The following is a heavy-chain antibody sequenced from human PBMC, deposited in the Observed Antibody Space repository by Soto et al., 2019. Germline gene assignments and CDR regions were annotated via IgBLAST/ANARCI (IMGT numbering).Heavy chain of an antibody. V-gene: IGHV3-13*01. Sequence: GGSLRLSCAASGFTFSSYDMHWVRQATGKGLEWVSAIGTAGDTYYPGSVKGRFTISRENAKNSLYLQMNSLRAEDTAVYYCARVPSKLMYYDILTGYYIRYGMDVWGQGTTVTVSS. CDR2: IGTAGDT. CDR3: ARVPSKLMYYDILTGYYIRYGMDV. D-gene: IGHD3-9*01. CDR1: GFTFSSYD. J-gene: IGHJ6*02.